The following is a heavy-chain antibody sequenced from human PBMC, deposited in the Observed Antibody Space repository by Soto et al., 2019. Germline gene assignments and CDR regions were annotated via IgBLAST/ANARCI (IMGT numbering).Heavy chain of an antibody. CDR1: GGSISSSSYY. Sequence: SETLSLTCTVSGGSISSSSYYWGWIRQPPGKGLEWIGSIYYSGSTYYNPSLKSRVTISVDTSKNQFSLKLSSVTAADTAVYYCARRRSTTGWFDPCGQGTLLTVSS. CDR3: ARRRSTTGWFDP. CDR2: IYYSGST. J-gene: IGHJ5*02. V-gene: IGHV4-39*01. D-gene: IGHD6-25*01.